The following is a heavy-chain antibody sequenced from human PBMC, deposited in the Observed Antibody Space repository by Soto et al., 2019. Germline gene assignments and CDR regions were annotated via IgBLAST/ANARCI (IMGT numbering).Heavy chain of an antibody. Sequence: GPAVKVSCKASGYTYTSYGISWVRQAPGQGLEWMGWISAYNGNTNYAQKLQGRVTMTTDTSTSTAYMELRSLRSDDTAVYYCAREKKSLRQQPDKYGMDVWGQGTTVTVFS. CDR3: AREKKSLRQQPDKYGMDV. V-gene: IGHV1-18*04. D-gene: IGHD6-13*01. CDR1: GYTYTSYG. CDR2: ISAYNGNT. J-gene: IGHJ6*02.